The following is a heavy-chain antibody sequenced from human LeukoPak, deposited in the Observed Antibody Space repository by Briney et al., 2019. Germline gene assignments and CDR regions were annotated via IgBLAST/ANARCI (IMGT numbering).Heavy chain of an antibody. CDR3: ANLGYGTNDY. J-gene: IGHJ4*02. V-gene: IGHV3-23*01. Sequence: GGSLRLSCAASGFTFSSYAMSWVRQPPGKGLERVSSISGSGGTTYYPDRVKGRFTISRDNSKKTMYLQMNSLRAEDTVVYYCANLGYGTNDYGGEGTLVTV. CDR1: GFTFSSYA. D-gene: IGHD5-12*01. CDR2: ISGSGGTT.